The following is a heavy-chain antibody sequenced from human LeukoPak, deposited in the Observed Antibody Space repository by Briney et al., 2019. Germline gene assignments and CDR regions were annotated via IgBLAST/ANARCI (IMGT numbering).Heavy chain of an antibody. V-gene: IGHV4-31*03. CDR2: IYYSGST. Sequence: SETLSLTCTVSGGSIGSGGYYWSWIRQHPGKGLEWIGYIYYSGSTYYNPSLKSRVTISVDTSKNQFSLKLSSVTAADTAVYYCARDTKYYFDYWGQGTLVTVSS. J-gene: IGHJ4*02. CDR1: GGSIGSGGYY. CDR3: ARDTKYYFDY. D-gene: IGHD2-2*01.